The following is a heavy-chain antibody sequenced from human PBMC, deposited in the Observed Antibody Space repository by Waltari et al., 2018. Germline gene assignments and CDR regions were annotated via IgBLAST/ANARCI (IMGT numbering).Heavy chain of an antibody. V-gene: IGHV3-21*04. CDR1: GFDFNNYT. Sequence: EVRLVESGGGLVKPGESLRLSCAASGFDFNNYTINWVRQAPGKGLECVSSINRNSGYIYYADSVKGRFLISRDNTKSLLFLQLSSLRAEDTAVYYCMRLDSDRDYWGQGTLVTVSS. D-gene: IGHD1-1*01. CDR2: INRNSGYI. CDR3: MRLDSDRDY. J-gene: IGHJ4*02.